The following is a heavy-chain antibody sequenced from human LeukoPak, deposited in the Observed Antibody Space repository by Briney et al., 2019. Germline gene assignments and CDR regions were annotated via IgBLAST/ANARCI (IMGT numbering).Heavy chain of an antibody. CDR2: IYTSGST. CDR1: GGSISSGSYY. J-gene: IGHJ1*01. D-gene: IGHD3-22*01. V-gene: IGHV4-61*02. Sequence: TLSLTCTVSGGSISSGSYYWSWIRQPAGKGLEWIGRIYTSGSTNYNPSLKSRVTISVDTSKNQFSLKLSSVTAADTAVYYCARGYYYDSSGPEHFQHWGQGTLVTVSS. CDR3: ARGYYYDSSGPEHFQH.